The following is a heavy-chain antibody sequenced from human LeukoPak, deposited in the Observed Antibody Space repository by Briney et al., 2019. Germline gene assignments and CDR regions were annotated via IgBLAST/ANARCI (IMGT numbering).Heavy chain of an antibody. Sequence: NPSETLSLTCTVSGGSISSYYWSWIRQPPGKGLEWIGYIYTSGSTNYNPSLKSRVTISVDTSKNQFSLKLSSVTAADTAVYYCARRNSAAAPFDYWGQGTLVTVS. CDR2: IYTSGST. J-gene: IGHJ4*02. CDR1: GGSISSYY. V-gene: IGHV4-4*09. D-gene: IGHD2-2*01. CDR3: ARRNSAAAPFDY.